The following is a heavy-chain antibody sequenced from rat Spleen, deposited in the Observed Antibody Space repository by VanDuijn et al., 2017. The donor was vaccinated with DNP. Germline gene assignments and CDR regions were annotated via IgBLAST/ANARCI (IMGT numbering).Heavy chain of an antibody. CDR3: ARPRYYNSGGFAY. Sequence: EVQLVESGGGLVQPGRSLKLSCAASGFTFSDYYMAWVRQAPTRGLEWVAYIGFDGGGTYNGDSVKGRFTISRDNAKSTLYLQMNSLRPEDMATYYCARPRYYNSGGFAYWGQGTLVTVSS. CDR2: IGFDGGGT. V-gene: IGHV5-22*01. J-gene: IGHJ3*01. D-gene: IGHD1-1*01. CDR1: GFTFSDYY.